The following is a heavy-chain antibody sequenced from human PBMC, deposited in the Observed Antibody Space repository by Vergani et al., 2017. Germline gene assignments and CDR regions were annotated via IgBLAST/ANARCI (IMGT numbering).Heavy chain of an antibody. CDR2: ISWNSGSI. V-gene: IGHV3-9*01. J-gene: IGHJ3*02. Sequence: EVQLVESGGGLVQPGRSLRLSCAASGFTFDDYAMHWVRQAPGKGLEWVSGISWNSGSIGYADSVKGRFTISRDNAKNSLYLQMNSLRAEDTALYYCAKGTLHYDDSSGYYPWDAFDIWGQGTMVTVSS. CDR1: GFTFDDYA. D-gene: IGHD3-22*01. CDR3: AKGTLHYDDSSGYYPWDAFDI.